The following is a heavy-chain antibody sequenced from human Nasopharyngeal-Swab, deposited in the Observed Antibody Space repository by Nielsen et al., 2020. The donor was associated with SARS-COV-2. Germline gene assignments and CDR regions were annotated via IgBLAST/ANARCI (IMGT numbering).Heavy chain of an antibody. V-gene: IGHV5-51*01. Sequence: GESLEISCKGSGFSFTSYWIGWGRQMPGEGLEWMGIIYPGDSDTRYSPSFQGQVTISADKSISTAYLQWSSLKASDTAMYYCARRPEMATIRAFDIWGQGTMVTVSS. J-gene: IGHJ3*02. CDR3: ARRPEMATIRAFDI. CDR2: IYPGDSDT. D-gene: IGHD5-24*01. CDR1: GFSFTSYW.